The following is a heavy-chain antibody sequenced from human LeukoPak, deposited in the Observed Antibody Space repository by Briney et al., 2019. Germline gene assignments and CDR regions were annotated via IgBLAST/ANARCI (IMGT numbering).Heavy chain of an antibody. CDR1: GGTSSSYA. V-gene: IGHV1-69*01. D-gene: IGHD3-10*01. CDR3: ARAGFGGFGVYYYYMDV. CDR2: IIPIFGTA. J-gene: IGHJ6*03. Sequence: SVKDSCKASGGTSSSYAISWVRQAPGQGLEWMGGIIPIFGTANYAQKFQGRVTITADESTSTAYMELSSLRSEDTAVYYCARAGFGGFGVYYYYMDVWGKGTTVTVSS.